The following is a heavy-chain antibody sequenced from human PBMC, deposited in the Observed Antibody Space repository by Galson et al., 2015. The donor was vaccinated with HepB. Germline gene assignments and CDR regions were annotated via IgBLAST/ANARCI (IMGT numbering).Heavy chain of an antibody. V-gene: IGHV1-18*01. CDR3: ARDGYCSSTSCFLRGYYYYYLDV. D-gene: IGHD2-2*03. CDR2: ISAYNGNT. J-gene: IGHJ6*03. CDR1: GYTFTSYG. Sequence: SVKVSCKASGYTFTSYGISWVRQAPGQGLEWMGWISAYNGNTNYAQKLQGRVTMTTDTSTSAAYMELRSLRSDDTAVYYCARDGYCSSTSCFLRGYYYYYLDVWGKGTTVTVSS.